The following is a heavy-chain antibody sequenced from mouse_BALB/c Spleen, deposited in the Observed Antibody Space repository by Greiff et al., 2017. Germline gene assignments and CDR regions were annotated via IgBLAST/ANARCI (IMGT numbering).Heavy chain of an antibody. Sequence: QVQLQQSGAELMKPGASVKISCKATGYTFSSYWIEWVKQRPGHGLEWIGEILPGSGSTNYNEKFKGKATFTADTSSNTAYMQLSSLTSEDSAVYYCAREGRHRMIRDAMDYWGQGTSVTVSS. J-gene: IGHJ4*01. D-gene: IGHD2-4*01. CDR3: AREGRHRMIRDAMDY. CDR2: ILPGSGST. V-gene: IGHV1-9*01. CDR1: GYTFSSYW.